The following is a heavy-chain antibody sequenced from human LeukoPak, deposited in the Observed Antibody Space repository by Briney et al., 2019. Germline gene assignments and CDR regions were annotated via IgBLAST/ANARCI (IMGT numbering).Heavy chain of an antibody. J-gene: IGHJ5*02. V-gene: IGHV3-21*01. Sequence: GGSLRLSCAASGFTFSSYSMNWVRQAPGKGLEWVSSISSSSSYIYYADSVKGRFTISRDNAKNSLYLQMNSLRAEDTAVYYCARDLIVHSSNWSDPWGQGTLVTVSS. CDR3: ARDLIVHSSNWSDP. CDR1: GFTFSSYS. D-gene: IGHD3-22*01. CDR2: ISSSSSYI.